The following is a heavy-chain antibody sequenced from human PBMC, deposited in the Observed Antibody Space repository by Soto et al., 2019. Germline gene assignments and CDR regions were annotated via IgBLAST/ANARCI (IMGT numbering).Heavy chain of an antibody. CDR1: GGTFSSYT. CDR3: AKDWPSYYYDSSGLLDY. V-gene: IGHV1-69*04. CDR2: IIPILGIA. J-gene: IGHJ4*02. D-gene: IGHD3-22*01. Sequence: SVKVSCKASGGTFSSYTISWVRQAPGQGLEWMGRIIPILGIANYAQKFQGRVTITADKSTSTAYMELSSLRSEDTAVYYCAKDWPSYYYDSSGLLDYWGQGTLVTVSS.